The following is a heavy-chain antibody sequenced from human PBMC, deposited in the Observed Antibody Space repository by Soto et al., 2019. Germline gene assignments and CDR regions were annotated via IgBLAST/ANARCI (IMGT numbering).Heavy chain of an antibody. CDR2: IYPGDSDT. CDR1: GYSFTSYW. J-gene: IGHJ5*02. V-gene: IGHV5-51*01. CDR3: ARHTYDSSGFNRNWFDP. D-gene: IGHD3-22*01. Sequence: PGESLKISCKGSGYSFTSYWIGWVRQMPGKGLEWMGIIYPGDSDTRYSPSFQGQVTISADKSISTAYLQWSSLKASDTAMYYCARHTYDSSGFNRNWFDPWGQGTLVTVSS.